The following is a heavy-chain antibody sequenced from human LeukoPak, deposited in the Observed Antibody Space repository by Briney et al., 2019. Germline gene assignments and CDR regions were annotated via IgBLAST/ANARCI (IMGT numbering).Heavy chain of an antibody. D-gene: IGHD5-24*01. Sequence: SVKISCKASGGTLSSYAISWVRQAPGQGLEWMGRIIPIFGTANYAQKFQGRVTITTDASTSTAYMELSSLRSEDTAVYYCARCRDGYNSGAFDIWGQGTMVTVSS. CDR2: IIPIFGTA. CDR1: GGTLSSYA. V-gene: IGHV1-69*05. CDR3: ARCRDGYNSGAFDI. J-gene: IGHJ3*02.